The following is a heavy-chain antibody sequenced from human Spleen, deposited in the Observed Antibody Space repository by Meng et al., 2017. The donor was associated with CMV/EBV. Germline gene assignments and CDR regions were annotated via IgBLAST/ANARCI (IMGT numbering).Heavy chain of an antibody. J-gene: IGHJ4*02. Sequence: GGSLRLSCAASGFIFSDYVMSWVRQAPGKGLEWVSGISGGGNTYYADSVKGRFTISRDNSMNTLHLQMNSLRAEDTALYYCVKGYCSGGNCYGGYWGQRTLVTISS. D-gene: IGHD2-15*01. CDR2: ISGGGNT. V-gene: IGHV3-23*01. CDR3: VKGYCSGGNCYGGY. CDR1: GFIFSDYV.